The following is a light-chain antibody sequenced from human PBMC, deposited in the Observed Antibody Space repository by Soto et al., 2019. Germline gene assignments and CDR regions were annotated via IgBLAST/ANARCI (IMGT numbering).Light chain of an antibody. CDR1: EDITNY. CDR2: DAS. J-gene: IGKJ2*03. Sequence: DIQMTQSPSSLSASVGDRVTITCQASEDITNYLNWYQQKPGKVPKLLIYDASNLEVGVPSRFSGSGSGTDFTFTISRLQPEDIAKYYCQKYDSLTYSFGQGTKREIK. CDR3: QKYDSLTYS. V-gene: IGKV1-33*01.